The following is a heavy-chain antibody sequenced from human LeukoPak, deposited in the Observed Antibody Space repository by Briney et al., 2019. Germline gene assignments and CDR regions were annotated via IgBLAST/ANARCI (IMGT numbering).Heavy chain of an antibody. Sequence: SETLSLTCSVSGGSISNYYWSWFRQPPGKSLEWIGFVYYTGRTRYNPSLKSRVTMSVDSSKNQFSLNLSSMSAADTAVYYCARHESMGTFPLDSWGQGTLVTVSS. CDR2: VYYTGRT. CDR3: ARHESMGTFPLDS. J-gene: IGHJ4*02. CDR1: GGSISNYY. V-gene: IGHV4-59*08. D-gene: IGHD5-18*01.